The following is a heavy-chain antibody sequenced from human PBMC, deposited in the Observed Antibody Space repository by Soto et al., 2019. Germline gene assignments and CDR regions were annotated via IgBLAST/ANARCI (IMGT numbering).Heavy chain of an antibody. V-gene: IGHV1-8*01. J-gene: IGHJ5*02. CDR2: INPNNGNT. CDR3: ARTSSGTREGFDP. CDR1: GYTFTSYD. Sequence: QVQLVQSGAEVKKPGASVKVSCKASGYTFTSYDINWVRQATGQVLEWMGWINPNNGNTGYAQKFQGRVTLTRSTSISTAYMELSSLRSDDTAVYYCARTSSGTREGFDPWGQGTLVTVSS. D-gene: IGHD1-7*01.